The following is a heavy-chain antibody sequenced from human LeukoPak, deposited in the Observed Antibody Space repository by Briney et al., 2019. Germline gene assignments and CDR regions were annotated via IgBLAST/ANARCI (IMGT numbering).Heavy chain of an antibody. CDR2: INGDESSK. D-gene: IGHD3-16*01. V-gene: IGHV3-7*01. CDR3: ARDPAGGTYDL. J-gene: IGHJ3*01. CDR1: GFTFSNYG. Sequence: GGSLRLSCAASGFTFSNYGMHWVRQAPGKELEWVAIINGDESSKGYGESVKGRFTISRDNAKNSLYLQMNSLRAEDTAVYYCARDPAGGTYDLWGQGSMVTVSS.